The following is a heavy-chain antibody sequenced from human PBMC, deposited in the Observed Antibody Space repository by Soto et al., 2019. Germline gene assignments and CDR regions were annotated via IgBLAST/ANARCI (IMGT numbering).Heavy chain of an antibody. Sequence: QVQLVESGGGVVQPGRSLRLSCAASGFTFSNYGMHWVRQAPGKGLEWVALIWHDGSKKYYVDSVKGRFTISRDNTKNTLYLQMDSLRAEETAVYYCARDERAWYFDLWCRGTLVTVSS. J-gene: IGHJ2*01. CDR1: GFTFSNYG. CDR2: IWHDGSKK. CDR3: ARDERAWYFDL. D-gene: IGHD1-1*01. V-gene: IGHV3-33*01.